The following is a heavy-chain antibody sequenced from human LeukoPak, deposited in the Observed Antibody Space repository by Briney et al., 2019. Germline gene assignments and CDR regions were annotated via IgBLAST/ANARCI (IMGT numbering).Heavy chain of an antibody. D-gene: IGHD3-3*02. Sequence: ASVKVSCKASGYSFTDYYIHWVRQAPGQGLEWMGWINPSSGDTNYAQKFQGRVTMTRDTSISTAYMDLIRLRSDDTAVYYCASVSHVWSGYYTVYFDYWGQGTLVTVSS. CDR2: INPSSGDT. CDR1: GYSFTDYY. J-gene: IGHJ4*02. V-gene: IGHV1-2*02. CDR3: ASVSHVWSGYYTVYFDY.